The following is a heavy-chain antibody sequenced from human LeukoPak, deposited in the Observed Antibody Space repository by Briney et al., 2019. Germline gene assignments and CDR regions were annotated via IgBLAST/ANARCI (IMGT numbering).Heavy chain of an antibody. Sequence: GGSLRLSCAASGFTFSDYAMSWVRQAPGKGLEWVSAISDRGDRTWDADSVKGRVTISRDNYKNTLFLQMNSLRAEDTAIYYCAKDSYDGSGSRYDYWGQGTLVTVSS. V-gene: IGHV3-23*01. CDR2: ISDRGDRT. D-gene: IGHD3-22*01. CDR3: AKDSYDGSGSRYDY. J-gene: IGHJ4*02. CDR1: GFTFSDYA.